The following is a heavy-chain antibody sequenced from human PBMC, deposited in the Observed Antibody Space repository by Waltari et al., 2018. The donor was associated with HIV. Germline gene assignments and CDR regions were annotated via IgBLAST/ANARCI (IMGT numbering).Heavy chain of an antibody. Sequence: QVQLIQSGAEVKKPGAYLTVSCKVFGYTPTEFSMPWVRQAPGKGLEWMGGFDPEDDETIYAQKFQGRVTMTEDTSTDSAYMELSSLTSEDTAVYYCATGGGTTSIQLYDLDVWGQGTTVTVSS. CDR3: ATGGGTTSIQLYDLDV. CDR1: GYTPTEFS. J-gene: IGHJ6*02. CDR2: FDPEDDET. D-gene: IGHD1-26*01. V-gene: IGHV1-24*01.